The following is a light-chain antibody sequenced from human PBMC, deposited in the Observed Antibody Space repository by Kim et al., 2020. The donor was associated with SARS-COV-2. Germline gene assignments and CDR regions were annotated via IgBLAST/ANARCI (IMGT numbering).Light chain of an antibody. V-gene: IGLV1-40*01. J-gene: IGLJ1*01. CDR2: GNS. CDR1: GSNIGAGYD. CDR3: QSYDSSLSGYV. Sequence: VTICCTWSGSNIGAGYDVNWYQQLPGTAPKLLIYGNSNRPSGVPDRFSGSKSGTSASLAITGLQAEDEADYCCQSYDSSLSGYVFGTGTKVTVL.